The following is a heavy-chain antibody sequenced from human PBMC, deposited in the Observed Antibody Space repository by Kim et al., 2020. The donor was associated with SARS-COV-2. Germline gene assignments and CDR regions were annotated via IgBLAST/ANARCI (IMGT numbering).Heavy chain of an antibody. V-gene: IGHV1-46*01. CDR2: GST. D-gene: IGHD3-16*01. Sequence: GSTSDAQKFQGRVTMTRDTSTSTVYMELSSLRSEDTAVYYCARLGGALDYWGQGTLVTVSS. CDR3: ARLGGALDY. J-gene: IGHJ4*02.